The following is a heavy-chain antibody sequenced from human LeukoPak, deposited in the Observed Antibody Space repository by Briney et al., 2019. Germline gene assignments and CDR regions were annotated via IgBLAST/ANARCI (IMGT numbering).Heavy chain of an antibody. CDR1: GLTFSSNY. V-gene: IGHV3-53*01. D-gene: IGHD3-3*01. J-gene: IGHJ6*02. CDR2: IYSGGST. Sequence: PGGSLRLSCAASGLTFSSNYMSWVRQAPGKGLEWVSVIYSGGSTYYADSVKGRFTISRDNSKNTLYLQMNSLRAEDTAVYYCARGPEGSYDFWSGYYYYYGMDVWGQGTTVTVSS. CDR3: ARGPEGSYDFWSGYYYYYGMDV.